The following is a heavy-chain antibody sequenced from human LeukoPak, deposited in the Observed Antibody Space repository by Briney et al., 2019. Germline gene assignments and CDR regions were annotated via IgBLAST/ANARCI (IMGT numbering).Heavy chain of an antibody. Sequence: GGSLRLSCAASGFTFSSYEMNWVRQAPGKGLEWLSYINTGGNTIYYADSVKGRFTISRDNAKNSLYLQMNSLRAEDTAVYYCARTPMRGNYWGQGTLVTVSS. CDR2: INTGGNTI. CDR3: ARTPMRGNY. CDR1: GFTFSSYE. D-gene: IGHD3-16*01. J-gene: IGHJ4*02. V-gene: IGHV3-48*03.